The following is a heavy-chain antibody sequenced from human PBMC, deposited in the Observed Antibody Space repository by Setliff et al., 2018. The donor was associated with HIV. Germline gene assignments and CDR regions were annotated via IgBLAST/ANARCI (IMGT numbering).Heavy chain of an antibody. CDR3: AKVDSSGRYGRFDS. D-gene: IGHD6-19*01. V-gene: IGHV3-30*18. CDR1: GFIFNGYG. CDR2: ISYDGINK. Sequence: GGSLRLSCAVSGFIFNGYGRHWGRQAPGKGLEWVAVISYDGINKYYADSVKGRFTISRDNGKNSVYLQMDSLRAEDTAVYYCAKVDSSGRYGRFDSWGQGTLVTVSS. J-gene: IGHJ4*02.